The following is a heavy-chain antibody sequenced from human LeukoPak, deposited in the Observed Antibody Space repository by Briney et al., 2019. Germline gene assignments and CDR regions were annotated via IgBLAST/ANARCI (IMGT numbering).Heavy chain of an antibody. Sequence: PGGSLRLSCAASGFTFSSYAMSWVRQAPGKGLEWVSSISDSGGSTYYADSVKGRFTISRDNSNNTLYLQLHSLRAEDTAIYYCANSNKIPIKGFLVVVIAGANYYFDYWGQGTLVTVSS. CDR2: ISDSGGST. V-gene: IGHV3-23*01. CDR3: ANSNKIPIKGFLVVVIAGANYYFDY. D-gene: IGHD2-15*01. CDR1: GFTFSSYA. J-gene: IGHJ4*02.